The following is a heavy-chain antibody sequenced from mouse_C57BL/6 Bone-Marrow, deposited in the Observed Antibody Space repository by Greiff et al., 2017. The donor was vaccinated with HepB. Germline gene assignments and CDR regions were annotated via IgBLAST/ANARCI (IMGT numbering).Heavy chain of an antibody. J-gene: IGHJ1*03. CDR3: ARELFITTVVGYWYFDV. Sequence: QVQLQQSGAELMKPGASVKLSCKATGYTFTGYWIEWVKQRPGHGLEWIGEILPGSGSTNYNEKFKGKATFTADTSSKTAYMQLSSLTTEDSAIYYCARELFITTVVGYWYFDVWGTGTTVTVSS. CDR2: ILPGSGST. CDR1: GYTFTGYW. D-gene: IGHD1-1*01. V-gene: IGHV1-9*01.